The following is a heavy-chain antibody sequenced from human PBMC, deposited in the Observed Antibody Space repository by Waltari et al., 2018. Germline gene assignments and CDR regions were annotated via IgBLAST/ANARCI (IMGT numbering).Heavy chain of an antibody. CDR3: ARLMVQGDRDY. D-gene: IGHD3-10*01. J-gene: IGHJ4*02. Sequence: EVQLVESGGGLVQPGGSRRLSCQASGFTTGSYWLSWFRQGPGKGLEWVANIRQDGSGEYYVDSVTGRFTISRDTAKISLYLQMNSLRAEDTAVYYCARLMVQGDRDYWGQGTLVTVSS. V-gene: IGHV3-7*04. CDR2: IRQDGSGE. CDR1: GFTTGSYW.